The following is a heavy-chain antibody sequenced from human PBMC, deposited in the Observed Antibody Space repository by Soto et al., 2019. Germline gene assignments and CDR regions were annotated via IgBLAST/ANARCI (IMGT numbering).Heavy chain of an antibody. Sequence: ETLSLTCAVYGGSFSAYYWSWVRQPPGKGLEWIGEIIHSESTKYNPSLKSRVTISADTSKNQFSLKLSSVTAADTAVYYCARQRPTDGRWEFANYYGMDVWGQVTPVTVSS. CDR2: IIHSEST. V-gene: IGHV4-34*12. CDR1: GGSFSAYY. CDR3: ARQRPTDGRWEFANYYGMDV. D-gene: IGHD1-26*01. J-gene: IGHJ6*02.